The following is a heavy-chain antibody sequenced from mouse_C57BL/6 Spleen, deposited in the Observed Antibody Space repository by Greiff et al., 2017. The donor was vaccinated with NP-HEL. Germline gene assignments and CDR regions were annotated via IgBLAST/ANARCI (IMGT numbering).Heavy chain of an antibody. CDR1: GYTFTNYW. CDR3: ARDNYYGSSHWYFDV. J-gene: IGHJ1*03. Sequence: QVQLKESGAELVRPGTSVKMSCKASGYTFTNYWIGWAKQRPGHGLEWIGDIYPGGGYTNYNEKFKGKATLTADKSSSTAYMQFSSLTSEDSAIYYCARDNYYGSSHWYFDVWGTGTTVTVSS. D-gene: IGHD1-1*01. V-gene: IGHV1-63*01. CDR2: IYPGGGYT.